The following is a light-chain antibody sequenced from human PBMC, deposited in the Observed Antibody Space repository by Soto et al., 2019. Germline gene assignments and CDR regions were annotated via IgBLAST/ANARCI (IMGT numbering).Light chain of an antibody. V-gene: IGKV1-39*01. Sequence: DIQMTQSPSSLSASVGDRVTITCRASQSISSYLNWYQQKPGKAPKLLIYAASSLQSGVPSRFSGSGSGTDFTPTISSLQPEDFATYYGQQSYSTPCTFGQGTKVEIK. CDR1: QSISSY. J-gene: IGKJ1*01. CDR2: AAS. CDR3: QQSYSTPCT.